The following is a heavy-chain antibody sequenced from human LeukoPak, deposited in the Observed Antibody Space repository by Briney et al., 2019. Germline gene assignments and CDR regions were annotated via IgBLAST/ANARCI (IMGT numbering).Heavy chain of an antibody. CDR3: ASSRDGYNPD. J-gene: IGHJ4*02. CDR1: GGSISSYY. V-gene: IGHV4-59*01. Sequence: SETLSLTCTVSGGSISSYYWSWIRQPPEKGLEWIGYIYYSGSTNYNPSLKSRVTISVDTSKNKFSLKLSSVTAADTAVYYCASSRDGYNPDWGQGTLVTVSS. D-gene: IGHD5-24*01. CDR2: IYYSGST.